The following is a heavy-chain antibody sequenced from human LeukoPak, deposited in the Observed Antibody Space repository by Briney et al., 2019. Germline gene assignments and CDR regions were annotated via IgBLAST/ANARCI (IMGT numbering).Heavy chain of an antibody. CDR3: ARGKSSSWYPTDAFDI. D-gene: IGHD6-13*01. V-gene: IGHV1-69*05. Sequence: GASVKVSCKTSGGTSSSYAISWVRQAPGQGLEWMGGIIPIFGTANYAQKFQGRVTITTDESTSTAYMELSSLRSEDTAVYYCARGKSSSWYPTDAFDIWGQGTMVTVSS. CDR1: GGTSSSYA. J-gene: IGHJ3*02. CDR2: IIPIFGTA.